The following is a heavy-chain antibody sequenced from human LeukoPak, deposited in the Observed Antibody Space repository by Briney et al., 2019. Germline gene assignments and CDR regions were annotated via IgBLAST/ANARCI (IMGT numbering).Heavy chain of an antibody. J-gene: IGHJ6*02. V-gene: IGHV1-18*01. CDR2: ISAYNGNT. D-gene: IGHD5-12*01. CDR3: ARGGIVATIRYYYYGMDV. CDR1: GYTFTSYG. Sequence: ASVKVFCKASGYTFTSYGISWVRQAPGQGLEWMGWISAYNGNTNYAQKLQGRVTMTTDTSTSTAYMELRSLRSDDTAVYYCARGGIVATIRYYYYGMDVWGQGTTVTVSS.